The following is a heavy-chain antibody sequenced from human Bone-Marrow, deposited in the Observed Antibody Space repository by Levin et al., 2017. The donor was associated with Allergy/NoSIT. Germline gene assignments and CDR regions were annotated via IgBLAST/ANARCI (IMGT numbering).Heavy chain of an antibody. CDR2: IIPIFGTA. J-gene: IGHJ6*02. CDR3: ARGYSNPIIAAAGAVGGYYYGMDV. CDR1: GGTFSSYA. V-gene: IGHV1-69*06. D-gene: IGHD6-13*01. Sequence: ASVKVSCKASGGTFSSYAISWVRQAPGQGLEWMGGIIPIFGTANYAQKFQGRVTITADKSTSTAYMELSSLRSEDTAVYYCARGYSNPIIAAAGAVGGYYYGMDVWGQGTTVTVSS.